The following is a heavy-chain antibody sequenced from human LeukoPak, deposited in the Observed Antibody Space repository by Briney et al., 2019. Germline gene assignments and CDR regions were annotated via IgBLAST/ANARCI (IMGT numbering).Heavy chain of an antibody. CDR1: GFTFSSYA. V-gene: IGHV3-7*01. CDR3: ARETVAGEFDP. Sequence: RGSLRLSCAASGFTFSSYAMSWVRQAPGKGLEWVANIKQDGSEKYYVDSVKGRFTISRDNAKNSLYLQMNSLRAEDTAVYYCARETVAGEFDPWGQGTLVTVSS. J-gene: IGHJ5*02. D-gene: IGHD6-19*01. CDR2: IKQDGSEK.